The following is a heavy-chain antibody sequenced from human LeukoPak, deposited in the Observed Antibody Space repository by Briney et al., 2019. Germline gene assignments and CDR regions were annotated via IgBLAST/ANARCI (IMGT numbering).Heavy chain of an antibody. CDR1: GFTFSSYH. Sequence: GGSLRLSCAASGFTFSSYHMNWVRQAPGKGLEWVSYITSSSTSINYADSVKGRFTISRDNSKNTLYLQMNSLRAEDTAVYYCARRAGAYSHPYDYWGQGTLVTVSS. V-gene: IGHV3-48*01. J-gene: IGHJ4*02. D-gene: IGHD4/OR15-4a*01. CDR2: ITSSSTSI. CDR3: ARRAGAYSHPYDY.